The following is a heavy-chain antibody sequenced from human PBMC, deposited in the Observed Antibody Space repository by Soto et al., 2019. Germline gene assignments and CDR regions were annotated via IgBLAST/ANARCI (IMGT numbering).Heavy chain of an antibody. CDR1: GGTFSSYA. CDR2: IIPIFGTA. V-gene: IGHV1-69*13. D-gene: IGHD5-18*01. J-gene: IGHJ6*02. CDR3: ARGRGTAPILYYYGMDV. Sequence: SVKVSCKASGGTFSSYAISWVRQPPGQGLEWMGGIIPIFGTANYAQKFQGRVTITADESTSTAYMELSSLRSEDTAVYYCARGRGTAPILYYYGMDVWGQGTRVTVSS.